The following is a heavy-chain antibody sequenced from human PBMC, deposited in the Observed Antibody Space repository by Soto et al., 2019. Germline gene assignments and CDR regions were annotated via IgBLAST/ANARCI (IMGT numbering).Heavy chain of an antibody. J-gene: IGHJ4*02. D-gene: IGHD3-22*01. CDR2: IYHTGTT. Sequence: SETLSLTCAVSGDSMSSGYHWAWVRQPPGKGLEWVASIYHTGTTYYNPSLTSLATISDDTSKNQFLLKLSLVTAAAAAVYYSARTDSVGYYQYLGQGTLVTVSS. V-gene: IGHV4-38-2*01. CDR3: ARTDSVGYYQY. CDR1: GDSMSSGYH.